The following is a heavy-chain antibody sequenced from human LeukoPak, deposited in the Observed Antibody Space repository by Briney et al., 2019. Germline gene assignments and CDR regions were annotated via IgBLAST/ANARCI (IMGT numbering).Heavy chain of an antibody. D-gene: IGHD7-27*01. J-gene: IGHJ4*02. CDR1: GFIFSNYW. CDR3: ATSNWGSNY. V-gene: IGHV3-7*01. Sequence: GGSLSLSFVASGFIFSNYWISWVRQAPGKGLEWLANIKQDGSEKYYVDSVKARFTISRDNAKNSLYLQMYSLRAEDTAVYYCATSNWGSNYWGQGTLVTVSS. CDR2: IKQDGSEK.